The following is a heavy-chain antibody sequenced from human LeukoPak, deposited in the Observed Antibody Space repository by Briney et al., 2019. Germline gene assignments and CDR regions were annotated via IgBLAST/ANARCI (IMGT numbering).Heavy chain of an antibody. CDR2: ISSGSTDI. CDR3: AKGRAPMVREINLLGGYRTFDY. J-gene: IGHJ4*02. Sequence: SGGSLRLSCAASGFTFSTYSMNWVRQAPGKGLEWVSSISSGSTDIYHADSVKGRFTISRDNAQNSLYLQMNSLRAEDTAVYYCAKGRAPMVREINLLGGYRTFDYWGQGTLVTVSS. D-gene: IGHD3-10*01. V-gene: IGHV3-21*01. CDR1: GFTFSTYS.